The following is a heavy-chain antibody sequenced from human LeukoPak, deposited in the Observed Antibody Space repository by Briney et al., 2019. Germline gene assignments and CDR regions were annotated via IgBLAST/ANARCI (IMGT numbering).Heavy chain of an antibody. CDR3: ARDLPSFLVGATGAFDI. Sequence: GGSLRLSCAASGFTFSSYSMNWVRQAPGKGLEWVSYISSSSSTIYYADSVKGRFTISRDNAKNSLYLQMNSLRAEDTAVYYCARDLPSFLVGATGAFDIWGQGTMVTVSS. CDR1: GFTFSSYS. CDR2: ISSSSSTI. V-gene: IGHV3-48*01. J-gene: IGHJ3*02. D-gene: IGHD1-26*01.